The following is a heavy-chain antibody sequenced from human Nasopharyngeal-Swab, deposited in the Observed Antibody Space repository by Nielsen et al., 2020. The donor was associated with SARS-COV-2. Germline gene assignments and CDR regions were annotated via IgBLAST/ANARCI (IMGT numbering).Heavy chain of an antibody. Sequence: VRQAPGKGLEWVAVISYDGSNKYYADSVKGRFTISRDNAKNSLYLQMNSLGAEDTAVYYCASYKMGIDYWGQGTLVTVSS. CDR3: ASYKMGIDY. CDR2: ISYDGSNK. J-gene: IGHJ4*02. D-gene: IGHD3-10*01. V-gene: IGHV3-30-3*01.